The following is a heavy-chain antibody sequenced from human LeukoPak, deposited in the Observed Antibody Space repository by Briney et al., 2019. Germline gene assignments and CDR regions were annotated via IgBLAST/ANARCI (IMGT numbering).Heavy chain of an antibody. CDR1: GFTFSSYA. CDR2: ISGSGGST. J-gene: IGHJ3*02. D-gene: IGHD3-22*01. V-gene: IGHV3-23*01. CDR3: AKDYYYDSSGDGAFDI. Sequence: GGSLRLSCAASGFTFSSYAMSWVRQAPGKGLEWVSAISGSGGSTYYADSVKGRFTISRDNSKNTLNLQMNSLRAEDTAVYYCAKDYYYDSSGDGAFDIWGQGTMVTVSS.